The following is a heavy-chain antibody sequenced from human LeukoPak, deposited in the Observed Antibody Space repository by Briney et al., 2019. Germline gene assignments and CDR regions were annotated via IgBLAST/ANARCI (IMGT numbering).Heavy chain of an antibody. CDR3: ARGKYCSGGSCYGGDAFDI. CDR2: IYTSGST. D-gene: IGHD2-15*01. V-gene: IGHV4-4*07. J-gene: IGHJ3*02. CDR1: GGYISRYY. Sequence: SETLSLTCTVSGGYISRYYWSWIRQPAGKGLDWIGHIYTSGSTNLNPSLKSRVTMSVDTSKNQFSLKLSSVTAADTVVYYCARGKYCSGGSCYGGDAFDIWGQGTMVTVSS.